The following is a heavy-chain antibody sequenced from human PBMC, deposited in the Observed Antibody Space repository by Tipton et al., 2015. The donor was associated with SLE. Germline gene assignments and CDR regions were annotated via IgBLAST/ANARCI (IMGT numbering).Heavy chain of an antibody. CDR3: ARVPRHFYYDSGTWGNYFDY. Sequence: TLSLTCTVSGGSISGHYWSWIRQPPGKGLEWIGYVSYSGNTNYDPSLKSRVTMSVDTSKNQLSLKLSSVTAADTAVYYCARVPRHFYYDSGTWGNYFDYWGQGSLVTVSS. V-gene: IGHV4-59*11. CDR2: VSYSGNT. D-gene: IGHD3-10*01. CDR1: GGSISGHY. J-gene: IGHJ4*02.